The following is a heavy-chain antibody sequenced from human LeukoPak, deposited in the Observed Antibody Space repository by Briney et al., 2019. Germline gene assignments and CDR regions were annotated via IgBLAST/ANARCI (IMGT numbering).Heavy chain of an antibody. V-gene: IGHV4-59*12. CDR3: ARDSLKGDSSHY. CDR1: GGSISSYY. D-gene: IGHD3-16*01. CDR2: IYYSGST. J-gene: IGHJ4*02. Sequence: SETLSLTCTVSGGSISSYYWSWIRQPPGKGLEWIGYIYYSGSTNYNPSLKSRVTMSVDTSKNQFSLKLSSVTAADTAVYYCARDSLKGDSSHYWGQGTLVTVSS.